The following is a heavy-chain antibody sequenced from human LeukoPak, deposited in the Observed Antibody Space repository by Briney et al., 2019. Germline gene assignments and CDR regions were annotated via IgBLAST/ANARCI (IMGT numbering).Heavy chain of an antibody. V-gene: IGHV5-51*01. CDR3: ARHHRIEASDTPLDY. J-gene: IGHJ4*02. D-gene: IGHD6-13*01. CDR1: GYRVTNYW. Sequence: GESLKISCQGSGYRVTNYWIAWVRQMPEKGLVWMGIIYPGDSDTRYNPSFQGQVTISGDKSTNTAYLQWRSLKASDTAMYYCARHHRIEASDTPLDYWGQGTLVTVSS. CDR2: IYPGDSDT.